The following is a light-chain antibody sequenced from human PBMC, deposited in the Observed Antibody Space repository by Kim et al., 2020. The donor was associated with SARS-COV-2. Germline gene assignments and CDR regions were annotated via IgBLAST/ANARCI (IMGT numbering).Light chain of an antibody. CDR3: ASWHDSLTGRV. J-gene: IGLJ3*02. Sequence: QSVLTQPPSVSGAPGQRVTISCTGSSSNIGGGLDVQWYQQVPGTAPKLLVDGKNNRPSGVPDRFSASKSGTAPSLAITGLQPEDEADYYCASWHDSLTGRVFGGGTQLTVL. CDR1: SSNIGGGLD. CDR2: GKN. V-gene: IGLV1-40*01.